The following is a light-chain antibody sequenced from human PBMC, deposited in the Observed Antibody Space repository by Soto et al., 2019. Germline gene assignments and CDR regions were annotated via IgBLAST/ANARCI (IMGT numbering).Light chain of an antibody. CDR1: QGISNY. V-gene: IGKV1-27*01. J-gene: IGKJ3*01. Sequence: DIQMTQSPSSVSASVGDRVTITCRANQGISNYLAWYQQKPGKVPNLLISAASTLPSGVPSRFRGSRSGTDFTLTISSLQPGDVATYYCQKYNSAPCPVGPGTNVDSK. CDR3: QKYNSAPCP. CDR2: AAS.